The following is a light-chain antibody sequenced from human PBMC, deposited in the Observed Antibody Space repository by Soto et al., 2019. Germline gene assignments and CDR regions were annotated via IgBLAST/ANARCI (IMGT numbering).Light chain of an antibody. V-gene: IGKV1-5*03. CDR2: KAS. CDR1: QTITTS. J-gene: IGKJ1*01. Sequence: DIQMTQSPSTLSASVGDRVTITCRASQTITTSLAWYQQKPGKAPKLLIYKASSLESGVPSRFSGSGSGTEFTLTISSLRSDDFATYYCQQYDSYSLRTFGQGTKVEI. CDR3: QQYDSYSLRT.